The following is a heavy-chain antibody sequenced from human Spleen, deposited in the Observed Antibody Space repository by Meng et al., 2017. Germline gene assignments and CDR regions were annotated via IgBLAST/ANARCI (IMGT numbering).Heavy chain of an antibody. Sequence: QRGQSGACGKKPGASVKVSCKASGYNVIGGSWLYWIRQAPGQGLEWIGWINPSNVNTRYAHEFLGRVTVTRDTSTSTVYMEMSSLTYDDTAVYYCARLEGGWGQGTLVTVSS. CDR3: ARLEGG. D-gene: IGHD1-1*01. J-gene: IGHJ4*02. V-gene: IGHV1-2*02. CDR1: GYNVIGGS. CDR2: INPSNVNT.